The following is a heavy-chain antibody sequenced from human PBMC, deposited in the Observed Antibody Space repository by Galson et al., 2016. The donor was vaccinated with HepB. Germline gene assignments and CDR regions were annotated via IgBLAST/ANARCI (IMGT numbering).Heavy chain of an antibody. J-gene: IGHJ5*02. CDR3: AKGRAAGLVDWFDP. V-gene: IGHV3-23*01. CDR2: VTGSGFGP. Sequence: SLRLSCAASGFTFSAFALTWVRQAPGKGLEWVSTVTGSGFGPFYGDSVRGRFSISRDNSRNTVSLLMNSLRVEDTAVYYCAKGRAAGLVDWFDPWGQGTLVTVSP. D-gene: IGHD6-13*01. CDR1: GFTFSAFA.